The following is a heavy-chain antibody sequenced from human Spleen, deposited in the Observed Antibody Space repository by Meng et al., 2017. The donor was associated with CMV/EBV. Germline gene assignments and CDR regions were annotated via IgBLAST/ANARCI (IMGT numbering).Heavy chain of an antibody. CDR3: ARDKIRSILSGFDS. V-gene: IGHV4-4*02. J-gene: IGHJ5*01. Sequence: ASGGAITSNNWWSWSRQSTDKWLEWVGEIHHSGSANYNPSLSSRVTISVDKSKNQFSLELRSVTAADTAVYYCARDKIRSILSGFDSWGQGTLVTVSS. CDR2: IHHSGSA. CDR1: GGAITSNNW. D-gene: IGHD2/OR15-2a*01.